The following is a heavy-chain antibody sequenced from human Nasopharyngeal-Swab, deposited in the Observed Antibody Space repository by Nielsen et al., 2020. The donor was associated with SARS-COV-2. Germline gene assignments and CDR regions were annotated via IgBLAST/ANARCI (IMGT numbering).Heavy chain of an antibody. Sequence: GESLKISCAASGFTFSSYAMHWVRQAPGKGLEWVAVISYDGSNKYYADSVKGRFTISRDNSKNTLYLQMNSLRAEDTAVYYCAVGYCSSTSCYDAFDIWGQGTMVTVSS. J-gene: IGHJ3*02. CDR1: GFTFSSYA. V-gene: IGHV3-30-3*01. CDR3: AVGYCSSTSCYDAFDI. CDR2: ISYDGSNK. D-gene: IGHD2-2*01.